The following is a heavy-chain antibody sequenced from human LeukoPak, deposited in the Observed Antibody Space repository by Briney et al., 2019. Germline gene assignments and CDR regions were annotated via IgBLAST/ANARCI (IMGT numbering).Heavy chain of an antibody. CDR3: ATPLRLGELSSVDAFDI. J-gene: IGHJ3*02. Sequence: GASVKVSCKASGYTFTGYYMHWVRQAPGQGLEWMGWINPNSGGTNYAQKFQGRVTMTRDTSISTAYMELSGLRSEDTAVYYCATPLRLGELSSVDAFDIWGQGTMVTVSS. V-gene: IGHV1-2*02. CDR1: GYTFTGYY. CDR2: INPNSGGT. D-gene: IGHD3-16*02.